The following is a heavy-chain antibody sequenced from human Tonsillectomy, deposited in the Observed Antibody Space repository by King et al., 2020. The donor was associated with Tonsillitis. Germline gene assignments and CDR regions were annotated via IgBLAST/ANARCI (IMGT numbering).Heavy chain of an antibody. V-gene: IGHV3-33*08. J-gene: IGHJ4*02. Sequence: VQLVESGGGVVQPGRSLRLSCAASGFTFSSYGMHWVRQAPGKGLEWVAVIWYDGSNKYYADSVKGRFTISRDNSKNTLYLQMNSLRAEDTAVYYCARDPFCSGGSCYSGDSGGSFNYWGQGTLVTVSS. D-gene: IGHD2-15*01. CDR1: GFTFSSYG. CDR3: ARDPFCSGGSCYSGDSGGSFNY. CDR2: IWYDGSNK.